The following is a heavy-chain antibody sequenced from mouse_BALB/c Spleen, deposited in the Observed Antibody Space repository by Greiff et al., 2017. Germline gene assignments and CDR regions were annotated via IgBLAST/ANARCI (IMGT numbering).Heavy chain of an antibody. D-gene: IGHD2-4*01. V-gene: IGHV1-7*01. Sequence: QVQLQQSGAELAKPGASVKMSCKASGYTFTSYWMHWVKQRPGQGLEWIGYINPRSGYTNYNQKFKDKATLTADKSSSTAYMQLSSLTSEDSAVYYCAPQGNDYDVDYWGQGTTLTVSS. J-gene: IGHJ2*01. CDR3: APQGNDYDVDY. CDR1: GYTFTSYW. CDR2: INPRSGYT.